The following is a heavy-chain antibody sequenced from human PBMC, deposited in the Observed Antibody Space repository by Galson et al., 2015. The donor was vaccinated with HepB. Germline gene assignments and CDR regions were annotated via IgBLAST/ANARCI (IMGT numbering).Heavy chain of an antibody. CDR2: IIPILGTA. CDR3: ATMVGYSGYDFTSM. V-gene: IGHV1-69*04. CDR1: GDTFSSQA. Sequence: SVKVSCKASGDTFSSQAINWVRQAPGQGLEWMGRIIPILGTANYAHKFQGRVTITAHKSTNTAYVELSSLRSEDTAVYYCATMVGYSGYDFTSMWGQGTLVTVSS. J-gene: IGHJ4*02. D-gene: IGHD5-12*01.